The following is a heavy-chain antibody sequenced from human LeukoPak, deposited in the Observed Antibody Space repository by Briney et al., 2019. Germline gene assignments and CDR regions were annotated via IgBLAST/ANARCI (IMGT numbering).Heavy chain of an antibody. Sequence: GGSLRLSCAASGFTFSSYWMHWVRQAPGKGLVWVPRINSDGSSTSYADSVKGRFTISRDNAKNTLYLQMNSLRAEDTAVYYCARRDSGSKNAFDIWGQGTMVTVSS. CDR2: INSDGSST. V-gene: IGHV3-74*01. J-gene: IGHJ3*02. D-gene: IGHD1-26*01. CDR1: GFTFSSYW. CDR3: ARRDSGSKNAFDI.